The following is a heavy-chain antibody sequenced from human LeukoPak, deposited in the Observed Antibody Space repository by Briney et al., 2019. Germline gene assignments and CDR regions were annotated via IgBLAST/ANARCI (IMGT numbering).Heavy chain of an antibody. V-gene: IGHV1-69*05. CDR1: GGTFTSYA. D-gene: IGHD3-10*01. Sequence: ASVKVSCKASGGTFTSYAISWVRQAPGQGLEWMGGIIPIFGTANYAQKFQGRVTITTDESTSTAYMELSSLRSEDTAVYYCARTPRGRDSHYYYMDVWGKGTTVTVSS. CDR3: ARTPRGRDSHYYYMDV. CDR2: IIPIFGTA. J-gene: IGHJ6*03.